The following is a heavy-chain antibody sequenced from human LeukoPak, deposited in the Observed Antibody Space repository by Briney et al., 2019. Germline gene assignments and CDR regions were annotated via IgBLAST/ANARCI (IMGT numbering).Heavy chain of an antibody. J-gene: IGHJ2*01. V-gene: IGHV4-59*01. CDR3: ARSHGIAAAAYWYFDL. Sequence: SETLSLTCSVSGGSMSSYYWSWIRQPPGKGLEWIGYIYYSGSTNYNPSLKSRVTISVDTSKNQFSLKLSSVTAADTAVYYCARSHGIAAAAYWYFDLWGRGTLVTVSS. CDR2: IYYSGST. CDR1: GGSMSSYY. D-gene: IGHD6-13*01.